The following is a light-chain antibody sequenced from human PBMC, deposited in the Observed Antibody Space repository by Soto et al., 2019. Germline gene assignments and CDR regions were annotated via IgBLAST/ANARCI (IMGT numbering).Light chain of an antibody. CDR2: DAS. J-gene: IGKJ5*01. CDR1: QNINNY. CDR3: QQAYSFPIT. Sequence: DLQMTQSPSSLSASVGDRVTITCQASQNINNYLNWYQQKPGRAPKLLIYDASNLEAGVPSRFSGSGSGTDLTITINSLQPEDFATYYCQQAYSFPITFGQGTRLEIK. V-gene: IGKV1-33*01.